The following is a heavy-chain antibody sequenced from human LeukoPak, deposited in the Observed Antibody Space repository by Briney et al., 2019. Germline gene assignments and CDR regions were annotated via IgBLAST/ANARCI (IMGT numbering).Heavy chain of an antibody. CDR2: IYHSGST. CDR1: GGSISSSNW. D-gene: IGHD1-26*01. CDR3: ARVSSGATTVDY. V-gene: IGHV4-4*02. J-gene: IGHJ4*02. Sequence: SETLSLTCAVSGGSISSSNWWSWVRQPPGKGLEWIGEIYHSGSTNYNPSLKSRVTISVDKSTNQFSLKLSSVTAADTAVYYCARVSSGATTVDYWGQGTLVTVSS.